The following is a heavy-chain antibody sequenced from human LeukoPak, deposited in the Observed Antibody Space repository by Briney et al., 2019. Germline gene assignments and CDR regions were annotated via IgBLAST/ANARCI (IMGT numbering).Heavy chain of an antibody. V-gene: IGHV1-18*01. CDR1: GYTFTSYG. CDR2: ISAYNGNT. CDR3: ARGEELRAPSHFDY. J-gene: IGHJ4*02. D-gene: IGHD1-7*01. Sequence: ASVKVSCKASGYTFTSYGISWVRQAPGQGLEWMGWISAYNGNTNYAQKLQGRVTMATDTSTSTAYMELRSLRSDDTAVYYCARGEELRAPSHFDYWGQGTLVTVSS.